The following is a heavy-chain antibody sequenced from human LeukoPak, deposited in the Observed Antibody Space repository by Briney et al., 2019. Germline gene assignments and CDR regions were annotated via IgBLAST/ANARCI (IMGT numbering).Heavy chain of an antibody. CDR1: RGSISSYY. CDR2: IYYSGST. CDR3: ARVRVSSGSHPWYFDY. J-gene: IGHJ4*02. Sequence: SETLSLTCTVSRGSISSYYWSWIRQPPGQGLEWIGYIYYSGSTDYNPSLKSRVNISVDTSKNQFSLRLSSVTAADTAVYYCARVRVSSGSHPWYFDYWGQGTLVTVSS. V-gene: IGHV4-59*13. D-gene: IGHD3-22*01.